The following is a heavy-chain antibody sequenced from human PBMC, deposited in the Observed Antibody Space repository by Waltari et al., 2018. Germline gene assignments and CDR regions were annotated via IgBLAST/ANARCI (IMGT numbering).Heavy chain of an antibody. D-gene: IGHD1-26*01. J-gene: IGHJ5*02. V-gene: IGHV1-2*02. Sequence: QEQLVQSGSEVKKPGASVRVSCRASGNTFPASHLHWFRQAPNQRFEWMGWFNPKKGDSESAANFLGRVTMSRDTSINTVYLDLSGLRSDDTAIYFCARDPGPIMGAPDLWGQGTQVTVSS. CDR1: GNTFPASH. CDR2: FNPKKGDS. CDR3: ARDPGPIMGAPDL.